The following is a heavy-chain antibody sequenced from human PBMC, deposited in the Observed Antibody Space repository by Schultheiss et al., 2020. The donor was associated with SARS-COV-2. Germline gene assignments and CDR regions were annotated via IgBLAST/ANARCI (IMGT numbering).Heavy chain of an antibody. CDR2: ISYDGSNK. V-gene: IGHV3-30-3*01. D-gene: IGHD3-22*01. CDR1: GFTFSNNW. Sequence: GGSLRLSCAVSGFTFSNNWMHWVRQAPGKGLEWVAVISYDGSNKYYADSVKGRFTISRDNSKNTLYLQMNSLRAEDTAVYYCARGHSSGYYNYFDYWGQGTLVTVSS. J-gene: IGHJ4*02. CDR3: ARGHSSGYYNYFDY.